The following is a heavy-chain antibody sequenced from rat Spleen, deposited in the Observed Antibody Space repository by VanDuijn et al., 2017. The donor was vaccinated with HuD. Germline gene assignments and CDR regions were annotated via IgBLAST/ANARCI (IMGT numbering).Heavy chain of an antibody. CDR1: GFTFSDYY. Sequence: EVQLVESDGGLVQPGTSLRLSCAASGFTFSDYYMAWVRQAPTKGLEWVATISYDGYTTYYPDSVKGRFTISRNNAKNTVNLQMDSLRSEDTATYYCAVSGYGYWGQGVMVTVSS. V-gene: IGHV5-7*01. CDR2: ISYDGYTT. J-gene: IGHJ2*01. CDR3: AVSGYGY. D-gene: IGHD4-3*01.